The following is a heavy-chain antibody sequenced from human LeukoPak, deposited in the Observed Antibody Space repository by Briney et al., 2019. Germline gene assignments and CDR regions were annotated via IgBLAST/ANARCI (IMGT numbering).Heavy chain of an antibody. CDR2: MNPNSGNT. V-gene: IGHV1-8*03. Sequence: GASVKVSCKASGYTFTSYVINWVRQATGQGLESWGWMNPNSGNTGFAQKFQGRVTIIRNTSISGAYMELSSLGSEDRAVYFCGRGFGDWFDPWGQGTLVTVSS. CDR3: GRGFGDWFDP. J-gene: IGHJ5*02. D-gene: IGHD3-3*01. CDR1: GYTFTSYV.